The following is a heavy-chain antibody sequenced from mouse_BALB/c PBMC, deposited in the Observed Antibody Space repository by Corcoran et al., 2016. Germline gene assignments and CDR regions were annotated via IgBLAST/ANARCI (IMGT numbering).Heavy chain of an antibody. J-gene: IGHJ4*01. CDR3: ARRGERYGSVYYAMDY. CDR1: GYTFTDYN. CDR2: IYPYNGGT. Sequence: EVQLQQSGPELVKPGASVKISCKASGYTFTDYNMHWVKQSHGKSLEWIGYIYPYNGGTGYNQKFKSKATLTVDKSSSTAYMELRSLTSEDSAVYYCARRGERYGSVYYAMDYWGQGTSVTVSS. V-gene: IGHV1S29*02. D-gene: IGHD1-1*01.